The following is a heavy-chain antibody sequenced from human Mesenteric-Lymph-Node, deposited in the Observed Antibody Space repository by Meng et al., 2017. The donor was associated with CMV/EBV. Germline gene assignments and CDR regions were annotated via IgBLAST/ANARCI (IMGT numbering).Heavy chain of an antibody. CDR3: ARARADFWSAIIAGWFDP. V-gene: IGHV4-39*07. CDR1: SITSSFYY. Sequence: SITSSFYYRGWIRQPPGKGLEWIGSIYYSESTYSNPSLKSRVTISVDASKNHFSLRLSSVTAADTAVYYCARARADFWSAIIAGWFDPWGQGTLVTVSS. J-gene: IGHJ5*02. CDR2: IYYSEST. D-gene: IGHD3-3*01.